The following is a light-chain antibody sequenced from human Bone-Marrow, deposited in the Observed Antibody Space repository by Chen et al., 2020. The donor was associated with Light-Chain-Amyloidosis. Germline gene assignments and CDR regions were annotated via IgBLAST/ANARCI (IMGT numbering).Light chain of an antibody. Sequence: YVLTQPSSVSVAPGQTATIACGGNNIGSTSVTWYQQTPGQAPLLVVYEDSDRPSGIPERLSGSNSGNAATLTISRVEAGDEADYYCQVWDRSSARPVFGGGTKLTVL. CDR3: QVWDRSSARPV. J-gene: IGLJ3*02. CDR1: NIGSTS. V-gene: IGLV3-21*02. CDR2: EDS.